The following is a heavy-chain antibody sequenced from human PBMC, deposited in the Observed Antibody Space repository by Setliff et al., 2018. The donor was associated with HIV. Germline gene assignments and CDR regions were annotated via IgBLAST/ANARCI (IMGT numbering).Heavy chain of an antibody. CDR1: GDAFTDYY. Sequence: GASVKVSCKAPGDAFTDYYIHWVRQAPGQGLEWMGWINPNSGGTNYAQKFQGRVTMTRDTSISTAFMDLSRLRSDDTAVYYCARDPGYKSSWYGAFDIWGQGTMVTVSS. CDR2: INPNSGGT. V-gene: IGHV1-2*02. J-gene: IGHJ3*02. D-gene: IGHD6-13*01. CDR3: ARDPGYKSSWYGAFDI.